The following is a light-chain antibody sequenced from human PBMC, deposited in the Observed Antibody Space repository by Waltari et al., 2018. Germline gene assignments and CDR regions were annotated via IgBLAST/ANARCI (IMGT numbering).Light chain of an antibody. J-gene: IGKJ2*01. CDR2: WAS. CDR1: QSVLYNSNNKNY. Sequence: DIVMTQSPDSLAVSLGERATIHRKSSQSVLYNSNNKNYLAGYQQKPGKPPKLLIYWASTRESGVPDRFSGSGSGTDFTLTISSLQAEDVAVYYCQQYYSTPYTFGQGTKLEIK. V-gene: IGKV4-1*01. CDR3: QQYYSTPYT.